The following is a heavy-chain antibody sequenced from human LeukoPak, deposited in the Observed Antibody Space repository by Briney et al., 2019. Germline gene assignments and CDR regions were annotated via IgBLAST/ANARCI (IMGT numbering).Heavy chain of an antibody. J-gene: IGHJ3*02. CDR1: GFTVSSNY. D-gene: IGHD1-26*01. V-gene: IGHV3-53*04. Sequence: GGSLRLSCAASGFTVSSNYMSWVRQAPGKGLEWASVIYSGGSTYYADSVKGRFTISRHNSKTTLYLQMNSLRAEDTAVYYCARGLGAYDAFDIWGQGTMVTVSS. CDR2: IYSGGST. CDR3: ARGLGAYDAFDI.